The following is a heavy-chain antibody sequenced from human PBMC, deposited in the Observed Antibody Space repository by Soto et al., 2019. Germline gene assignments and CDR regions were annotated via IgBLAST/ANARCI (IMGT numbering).Heavy chain of an antibody. CDR2: IYYSGST. CDR1: GGSISSYY. Sequence: SETLSLTCTVSGGSISSYYWSWIRQPPGKGLEWIGYIYYSGSTNYNPSLKSRVTISVDTSKNQFSLKLSSLTAADTALYYCASIHIQQISFDHWSQVTLVTVCS. J-gene: IGHJ4*02. V-gene: IGHV4-59*01. D-gene: IGHD5-18*01. CDR3: ASIHIQQISFDH.